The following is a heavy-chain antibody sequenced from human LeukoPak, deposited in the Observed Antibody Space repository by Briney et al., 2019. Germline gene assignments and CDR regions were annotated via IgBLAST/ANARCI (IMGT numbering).Heavy chain of an antibody. Sequence: GGSLRLSCAASGFTFSSYEMNWVRQAPGKGPEWISYISSSTSTMYYADSVKGRFTISRDNAKNSVYLQINSLRAEDTAVYYCARETSGLDYWGQGTLVTVSS. CDR3: ARETSGLDY. D-gene: IGHD6-19*01. CDR2: ISSSTSTM. J-gene: IGHJ4*02. CDR1: GFTFSSYE. V-gene: IGHV3-48*03.